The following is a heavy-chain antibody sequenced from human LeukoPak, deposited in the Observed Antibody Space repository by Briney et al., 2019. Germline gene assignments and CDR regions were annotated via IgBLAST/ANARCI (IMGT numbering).Heavy chain of an antibody. CDR2: GDGDGSHS. V-gene: IGHV3-74*03. D-gene: IGHD5-24*01. CDR3: ARGYRRDGYNEPYFDY. CDR1: GFTLGNYW. J-gene: IGHJ4*02. Sequence: GGLRLSCAASGFTLGNYWMHWVRQAPGKGLVWVSRGDGDGSHSTYADSVKGRFTISRDNAKNTLYLQMNSLTGEDTAVYYCARGYRRDGYNEPYFDYWGQGTLVTVSS.